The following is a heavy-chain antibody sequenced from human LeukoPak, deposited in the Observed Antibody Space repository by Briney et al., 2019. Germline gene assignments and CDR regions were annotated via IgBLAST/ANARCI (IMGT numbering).Heavy chain of an antibody. Sequence: PGGSLRLSCAASGFTFSSYAMHWVRQAPGKGLEWVAVISYDGSNKYYADSVKGRFTISRDNSKNTLYLQMNSLRAEDTAVYYCARVDSSGPDTRLERGYYFDYWGQETLVTVSS. V-gene: IGHV3-30-3*01. CDR2: ISYDGSNK. CDR3: ARVDSSGPDTRLERGYYFDY. D-gene: IGHD3-22*01. J-gene: IGHJ4*02. CDR1: GFTFSSYA.